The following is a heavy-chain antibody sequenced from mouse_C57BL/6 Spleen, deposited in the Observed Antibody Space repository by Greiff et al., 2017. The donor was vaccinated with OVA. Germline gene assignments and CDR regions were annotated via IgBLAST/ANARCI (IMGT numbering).Heavy chain of an antibody. D-gene: IGHD1-1*01. Sequence: EVQLQQSGAELVRPGASVKLSCTASGFNIKDYYMHWVKQRPEQGLEWIGRIDPEDGDTEYAPKFQGKATMTADTSSNTAYLQLSSLTSEDTAVYYCTTPGYGSSYVAWFAYWGQGTLVTVSA. CDR2: IDPEDGDT. CDR3: TTPGYGSSYVAWFAY. V-gene: IGHV14-1*01. J-gene: IGHJ3*01. CDR1: GFNIKDYY.